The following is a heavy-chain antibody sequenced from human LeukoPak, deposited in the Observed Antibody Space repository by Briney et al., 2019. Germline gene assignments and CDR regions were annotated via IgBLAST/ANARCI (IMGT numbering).Heavy chain of an antibody. Sequence: PGGSLRLSCAASGFTFSSYSMNWVRQAPGKGLEWVSSISSSSSYIYYADSVKGRFTISRDNAKNSLYLQMNSLRAEDTAVYYCARIPPSIVVVPAAPDYWGQGTLVTVSS. CDR2: ISSSSSYI. CDR1: GFTFSSYS. CDR3: ARIPPSIVVVPAAPDY. J-gene: IGHJ4*02. D-gene: IGHD2-2*01. V-gene: IGHV3-21*01.